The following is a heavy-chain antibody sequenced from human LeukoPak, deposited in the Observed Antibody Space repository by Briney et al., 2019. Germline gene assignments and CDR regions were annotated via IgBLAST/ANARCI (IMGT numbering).Heavy chain of an antibody. CDR3: AKILTGTGATMDV. J-gene: IGHJ6*02. CDR2: IYYNGIS. Sequence: SATLSLTCTVSGGSISCYYWSWIRMPPGRGLGWIAYIYYNGISNYNPSLKSRVIISVDSSKNQFSLKLTSVTAADTAVYYCAKILTGTGATMDVWGQGTTVTVS. CDR1: GGSISCYY. V-gene: IGHV4-59*01. D-gene: IGHD1-20*01.